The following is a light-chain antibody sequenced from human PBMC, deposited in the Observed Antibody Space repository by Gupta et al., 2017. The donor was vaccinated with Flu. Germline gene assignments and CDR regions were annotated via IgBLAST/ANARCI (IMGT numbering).Light chain of an antibody. CDR3: QSYDSSLSGSWV. Sequence: QSVLTQPPSVSGAPGQRVTISCTGGSSNIGGGYYVHWYQQLPGTAPKLLIYGNSNRPSGVPDRFSGSKSGTSASLAIPGLQAEDEADYYCQSYDSSLSGSWVFGGGTKLTVL. J-gene: IGLJ3*02. CDR2: GNS. V-gene: IGLV1-40*01. CDR1: SSNIGGGYY.